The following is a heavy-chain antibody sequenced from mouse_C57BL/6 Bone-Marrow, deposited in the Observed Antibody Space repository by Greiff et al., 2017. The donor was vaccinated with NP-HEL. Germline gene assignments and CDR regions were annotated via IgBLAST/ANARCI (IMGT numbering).Heavy chain of an antibody. CDR3: ARPRIYYYDSSYAMDY. CDR1: GYTFTDYN. D-gene: IGHD1-1*01. CDR2: INPNDGGT. J-gene: IGHJ4*01. Sequence: EVQLQQSGPELVKPGASVKIPCKASGYTFTDYNMDWVKQSHGKSLEWIGDINPNDGGTIYNQKFKGKATLTVDKSSSTAYMELRSLTSEDTAVYYCARPRIYYYDSSYAMDYWGQGTSLTVSS. V-gene: IGHV1-18*01.